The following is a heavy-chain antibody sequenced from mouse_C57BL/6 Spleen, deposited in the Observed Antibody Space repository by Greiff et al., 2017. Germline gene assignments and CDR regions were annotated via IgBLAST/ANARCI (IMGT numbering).Heavy chain of an antibody. D-gene: IGHD1-1*01. V-gene: IGHV1-15*01. CDR3: TRPGFYYYGSSPLAY. CDR2: IDPETGGT. Sequence: QVQLKQSGAELVRPGASVTLSCKASGYTFTDYEMHWVKQTPVHGLEWIGAIDPETGGTAYNQKFKGKAILTADKSSSTAYMELRSLTSEDSAVYYCTRPGFYYYGSSPLAYWGQGTLVTVSA. J-gene: IGHJ3*01. CDR1: GYTFTDYE.